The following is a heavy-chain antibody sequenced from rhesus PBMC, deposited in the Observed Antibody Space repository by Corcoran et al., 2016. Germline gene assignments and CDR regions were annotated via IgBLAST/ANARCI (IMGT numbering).Heavy chain of an antibody. CDR2: IYCSGGGT. V-gene: IGHV4-106*01. CDR1: GGSISDDYY. D-gene: IGHD6-31*01. Sequence: QVQLQESGPGLVKPSETLSLTCAVSGGSISDDYYWSWIRQPPGKVLEWIGYIYCSGGGTNYNPSLKNRFTISIDTSKNQFSLKLSSVTAADTAVYYCARDRGSGWPGFDYWGQGVLVTVSS. J-gene: IGHJ4*01. CDR3: ARDRGSGWPGFDY.